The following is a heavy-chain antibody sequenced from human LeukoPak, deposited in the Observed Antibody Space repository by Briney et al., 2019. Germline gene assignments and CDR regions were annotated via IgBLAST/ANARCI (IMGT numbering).Heavy chain of an antibody. Sequence: RSLRLSCAASGYTFSSYGMHWVRQAPGKGLEWVAVIWYDGSNKYYADSVKGRFTISRDNSKNTLYLQMNSLRAEDTAVYYCAKEVASMVLGSWGQGTLVTVSS. D-gene: IGHD3-10*01. CDR3: AKEVASMVLGS. CDR2: IWYDGSNK. V-gene: IGHV3-33*06. CDR1: GYTFSSYG. J-gene: IGHJ5*02.